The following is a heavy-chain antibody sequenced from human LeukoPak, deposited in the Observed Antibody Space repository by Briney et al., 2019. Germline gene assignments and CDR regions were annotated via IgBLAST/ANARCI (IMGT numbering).Heavy chain of an antibody. Sequence: GGSLRLSCAASGFTFSSYSMNWVRQAPGKGLEWVSSISSSGSYIYYADSVKGRFTISRDNAKNSLYLQMNSLRAEDTAVYYCARDVLRVVTATRDAFDIWGQGTMVTVSS. J-gene: IGHJ3*02. CDR1: GFTFSSYS. D-gene: IGHD2-21*02. CDR2: ISSSGSYI. V-gene: IGHV3-21*01. CDR3: ARDVLRVVTATRDAFDI.